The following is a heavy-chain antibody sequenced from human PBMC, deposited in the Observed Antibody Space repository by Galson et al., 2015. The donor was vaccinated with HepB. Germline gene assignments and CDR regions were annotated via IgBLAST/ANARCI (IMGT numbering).Heavy chain of an antibody. D-gene: IGHD4-17*01. CDR3: ARGEIGDSTFDY. Sequence: SEPLSLTCTVSGGSISSSSYYWGWIRQPPGKGLEWIGSIYYSGSTYYNPSLKSRVTISVDTSKNQFSLKLSSVTAADTAVYYCARGEIGDSTFDYWGQGTLVTVSP. CDR1: GGSISSSSYY. J-gene: IGHJ4*02. V-gene: IGHV4-39*01. CDR2: IYYSGST.